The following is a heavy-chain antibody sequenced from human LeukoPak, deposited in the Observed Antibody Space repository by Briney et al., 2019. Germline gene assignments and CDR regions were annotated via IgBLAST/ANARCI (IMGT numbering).Heavy chain of an antibody. J-gene: IGHJ4*02. V-gene: IGHV1-69*13. Sequence: SVKVSCKASGGTFSSYAISWVRQAPGQGLEWMGGIIPIFGTANYAQKFQGRVTITADESTSTAYMELSSLRSEDTAVYYCARQISRYDFWSGYPDYWGQGTLVTVSS. CDR2: IIPIFGTA. CDR3: ARQISRYDFWSGYPDY. CDR1: GGTFSSYA. D-gene: IGHD3-3*01.